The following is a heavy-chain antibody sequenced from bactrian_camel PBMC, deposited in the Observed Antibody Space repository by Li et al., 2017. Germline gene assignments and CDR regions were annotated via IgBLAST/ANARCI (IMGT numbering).Heavy chain of an antibody. D-gene: IGHD3*01. CDR3: ASAPTHLTLLGPLADFGT. Sequence: HVQLVESGGGLVQPGGSLNLSCAATGKTNVLNCMGWFRQAPGKEREGVAVITRIHGGTEYADSVKGRFTISQDGAKKTIYLQMNNLKPEDTAMYYCASAPTHLTLLGPLADFGTWGQGTQVTVS. CDR1: GKTNVLNC. V-gene: IGHV3S53*01. J-gene: IGHJ6*01. CDR2: ITRIHGGT.